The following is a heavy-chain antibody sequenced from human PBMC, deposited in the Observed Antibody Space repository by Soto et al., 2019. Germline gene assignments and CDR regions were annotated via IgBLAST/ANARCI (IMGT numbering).Heavy chain of an antibody. V-gene: IGHV6-1*01. CDR2: TYYRSKWYY. CDR1: GGSVSSNSAS. Sequence: HTLSLTCAISGGSVSSNSASWDWIRQSPSRGLEWLGRTYYRSKWYYDYALSVKSRITINPDTSKNQFSLHLNSVTPDDSAVYYCARYNNDAKAFEYWGQGALVTVSS. D-gene: IGHD1-20*01. J-gene: IGHJ4*02. CDR3: ARYNNDAKAFEY.